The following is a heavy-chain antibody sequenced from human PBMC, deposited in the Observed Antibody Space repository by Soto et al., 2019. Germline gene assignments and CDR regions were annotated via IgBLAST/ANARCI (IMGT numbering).Heavy chain of an antibody. Sequence: EVQLLESGGGLVQPGGTLRLSCAASGFTFSSYAMSWVRQAPGKGLEWVSAISGSGGSTYYADSVKGRFTISRDNSKNTLYLQMNSLRAEDTAVYYCAKSGWGFHYFDYWGQGTLVTVSS. J-gene: IGHJ4*02. CDR1: GFTFSSYA. V-gene: IGHV3-23*01. CDR3: AKSGWGFHYFDY. CDR2: ISGSGGST. D-gene: IGHD3-16*01.